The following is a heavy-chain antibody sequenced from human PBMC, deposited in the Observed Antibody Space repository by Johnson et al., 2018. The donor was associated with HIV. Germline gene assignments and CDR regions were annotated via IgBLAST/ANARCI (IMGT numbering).Heavy chain of an antibody. J-gene: IGHJ3*02. D-gene: IGHD1-1*01. CDR3: ARDPGYSAFDI. CDR2: IYSGGST. CDR1: GFTFSDYY. V-gene: IGHV3-66*02. Sequence: VQLVESGGGLVKPGGSLRLSCAASGFTFSDYYMSWIRQAPGKGLEWVSVIYSGGSTYYADSVKGRFTISRDNSKYTLYLQMNSLRAEDTAVYYCARDPGYSAFDIWGQGTVVTVSS.